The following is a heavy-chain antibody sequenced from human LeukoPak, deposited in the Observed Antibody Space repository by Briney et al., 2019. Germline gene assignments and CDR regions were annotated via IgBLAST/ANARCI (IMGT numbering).Heavy chain of an antibody. CDR2: INKDGSEK. CDR1: GFMIDTQW. Sequence: GGSLRLSCVASGFMIDTQWMSCVRQAPGKGLEWVANINKDGSEKNYVDSVKGRFTISRDNAKNSLYLQMNSLRAEDTAVYYCARESIAAAGLLDYWGQGTLVTVSS. CDR3: ARESIAAAGLLDY. J-gene: IGHJ4*02. D-gene: IGHD6-13*01. V-gene: IGHV3-7*01.